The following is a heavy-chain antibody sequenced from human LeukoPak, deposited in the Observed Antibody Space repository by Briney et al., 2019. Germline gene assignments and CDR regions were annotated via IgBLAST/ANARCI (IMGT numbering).Heavy chain of an antibody. CDR2: IKHNGDEL. V-gene: IGHV3-7*01. Sequence: GGSLRLSCAASGFTFSSYWMTWVRQAPGEGLEWVANIKHNGDELNYVDSVEDRFTISRDNAKNSLYLHMTSLRAEDTAVYYCARELRTFDSWGQGTLVTVSS. CDR3: ARELRTFDS. D-gene: IGHD3-16*01. J-gene: IGHJ4*02. CDR1: GFTFSSYW.